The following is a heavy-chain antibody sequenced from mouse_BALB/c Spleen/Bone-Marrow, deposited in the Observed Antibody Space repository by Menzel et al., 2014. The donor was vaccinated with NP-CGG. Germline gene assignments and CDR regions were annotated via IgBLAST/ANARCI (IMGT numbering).Heavy chain of an antibody. CDR3: ARDSPYAMDY. V-gene: IGHV14-3*02. Sequence: VQLKESGAELVKPGASVKLSCTASGFNIKDTYMHWVKQRPERGLEWIGRIDPANGNTKYDPKFQGKATITADTSSNTAYLQLSSLTSEDTAVYYCARDSPYAMDYWGQGTSVTVSS. J-gene: IGHJ4*01. CDR1: GFNIKDTY. CDR2: IDPANGNT.